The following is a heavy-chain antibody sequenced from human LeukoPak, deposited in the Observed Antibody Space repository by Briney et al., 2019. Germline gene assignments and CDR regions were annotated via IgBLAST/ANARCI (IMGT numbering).Heavy chain of an antibody. CDR2: IYSGGNS. V-gene: IGHV3-53*01. Sequence: GGSLRLSCAASGFTVSSNYMSWVRQAPGKGLEWVSVIYSGGNSYYADSVKGRFTITRDNSKNTLYLRMNGLRAEDTAVYYCARDQRGDGINYFDYWGQGTLVTVSS. J-gene: IGHJ4*02. CDR3: ARDQRGDGINYFDY. D-gene: IGHD1-14*01. CDR1: GFTVSSNY.